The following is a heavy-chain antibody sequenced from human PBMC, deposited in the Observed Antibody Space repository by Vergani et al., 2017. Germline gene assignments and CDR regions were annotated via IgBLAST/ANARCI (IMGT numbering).Heavy chain of an antibody. J-gene: IGHJ4*02. CDR1: GFTFDDYG. CDR3: ARAEYYDILTGYGKADVDY. CDR2: INWNGGST. V-gene: IGHV3-20*04. Sequence: EVQLVESGGGVVRPGGSLRLSCAASGFTFDDYGMSWVRQAPGKGLEWVSGINWNGGSTGYADSVKGRFTISRDNAKNSLYLQMNSLRAEDTALYYCARAEYYDILTGYGKADVDYWGQGTLVTVSS. D-gene: IGHD3-9*01.